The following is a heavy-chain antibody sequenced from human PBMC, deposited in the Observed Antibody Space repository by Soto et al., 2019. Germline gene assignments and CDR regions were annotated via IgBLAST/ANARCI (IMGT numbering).Heavy chain of an antibody. CDR2: IYYSGST. J-gene: IGHJ3*02. Sequence: QVQLQESGPGLVKPSETLSLTCTVSGGSISTYYWSWMRQPPGKGLEWIGYIYYSGSTNSNPSLKSRVTISEDTSKDQLSLKLSSVTAADTAVYYCARDAGGRGNGAFDIWGQGTMVTVSS. CDR3: ARDAGGRGNGAFDI. CDR1: GGSISTYY. V-gene: IGHV4-59*01. D-gene: IGHD3-16*01.